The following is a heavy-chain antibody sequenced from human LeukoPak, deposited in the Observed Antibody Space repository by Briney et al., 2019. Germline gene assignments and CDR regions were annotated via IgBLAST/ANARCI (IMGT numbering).Heavy chain of an antibody. CDR1: GFTFSNAW. D-gene: IGHD3-10*01. V-gene: IGHV3-15*01. Sequence: GGSLRLSCAASGFTFSNAWMSWVRQAPGKGLEWVGRIKSKTDGGTTDYAAPVKGRFTISRGDSKNTLYLQMNSLKTEDTAVYYCTTNHYGSGSYCRYWGQGTLVTVSS. CDR2: IKSKTDGGTT. J-gene: IGHJ4*02. CDR3: TTNHYGSGSYCRY.